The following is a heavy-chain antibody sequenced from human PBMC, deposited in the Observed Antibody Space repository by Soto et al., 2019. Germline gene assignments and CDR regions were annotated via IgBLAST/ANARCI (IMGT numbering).Heavy chain of an antibody. CDR2: IYSGGST. J-gene: IGHJ5*02. Sequence: EVQLVETGGGLIQPGGSLRLSCAASGFTVSSNYMSWVRQAPGKGLEWVSVIYSGGSTYYADSVKGRFTISRDNSKNTLYLQMNRLRAEDTAVYYCARDLPPNWFDPWGQGTLVTVSS. CDR3: ARDLPPNWFDP. V-gene: IGHV3-53*02. CDR1: GFTVSSNY.